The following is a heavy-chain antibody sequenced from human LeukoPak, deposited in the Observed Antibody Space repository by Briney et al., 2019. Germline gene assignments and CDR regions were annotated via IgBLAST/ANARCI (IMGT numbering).Heavy chain of an antibody. J-gene: IGHJ4*02. CDR2: ISSNGGSI. V-gene: IGHV3-64*01. CDR1: GFTFSDYA. CDR3: ARDNWKWGLNTRYFDY. D-gene: IGHD1-26*01. Sequence: GGSLRLSCAASGFTFSDYAMHWVRQAPGKELEYVSAISSNGGSIHYANSVKGRFTISRDNSKNTLYLQMDSLRAEDMAVYYCARDNWKWGLNTRYFDYWGQGTLVTVSS.